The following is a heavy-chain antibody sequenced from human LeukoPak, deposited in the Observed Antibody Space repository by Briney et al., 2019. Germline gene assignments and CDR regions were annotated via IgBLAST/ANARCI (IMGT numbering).Heavy chain of an antibody. CDR2: IYTSGST. V-gene: IGHV4-61*02. J-gene: IGHJ5*02. D-gene: IGHD1-26*01. CDR1: GGSISSGSYY. CDR3: ARDGVGALFDP. Sequence: KSSETLSLTCTVSGGSISSGSYYWSWIRQPAGKGLEWIGRIYTSGSTNYNPSLRSRVTISVDTSKNQFSLKLSSVTAADTAVYYCARDGVGALFDPWGQGTLVTVSS.